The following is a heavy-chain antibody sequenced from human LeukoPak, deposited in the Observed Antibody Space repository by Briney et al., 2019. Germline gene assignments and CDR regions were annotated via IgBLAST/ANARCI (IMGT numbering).Heavy chain of an antibody. J-gene: IGHJ3*02. CDR2: IYPGDSDT. CDR3: ASCHYYDSSGPPDAFDI. Sequence: GESLKISCKGSGYSFTSYWIGWVRQMPGKGLEWMGIIYPGDSDTRYSPSFQGQVTISADTSISTAYLQWSSLKASDTAMYYCASCHYYDSSGPPDAFDIWGQGTMVTVSS. CDR1: GYSFTSYW. V-gene: IGHV5-51*01. D-gene: IGHD3-22*01.